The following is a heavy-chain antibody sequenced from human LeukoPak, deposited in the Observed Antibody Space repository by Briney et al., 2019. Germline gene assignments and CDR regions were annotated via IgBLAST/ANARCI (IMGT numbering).Heavy chain of an antibody. Sequence: GSSVKVSCKASGGTFSSYAISWVRQAPGQGLEWMGGIIPIFGTANYAQKFQGRVTITADESTSTADMELSSLRSEDTAVYYCARTKYCSSTSCQGIYYYYGMDVWGQGTTVTVSS. J-gene: IGHJ6*02. CDR2: IIPIFGTA. CDR3: ARTKYCSSTSCQGIYYYYGMDV. D-gene: IGHD2-2*01. V-gene: IGHV1-69*01. CDR1: GGTFSSYA.